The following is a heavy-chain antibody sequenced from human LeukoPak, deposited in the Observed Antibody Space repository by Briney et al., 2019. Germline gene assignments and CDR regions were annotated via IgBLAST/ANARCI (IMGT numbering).Heavy chain of an antibody. CDR2: INDSGRS. CDR1: SGSFSGYY. J-gene: IGHJ4*02. CDR3: ARGGLNSNYFDS. Sequence: SETLSLTCAVYSGSFSGYYWSWLRRPPGKGLEWIGGINDSGRSKYIPSLKSRVTVSVDTSKNQFSLKLNSVTAADTAVYFCARGGLNSNYFDSWGRGTLVTVSS. D-gene: IGHD4-11*01. V-gene: IGHV4-34*01.